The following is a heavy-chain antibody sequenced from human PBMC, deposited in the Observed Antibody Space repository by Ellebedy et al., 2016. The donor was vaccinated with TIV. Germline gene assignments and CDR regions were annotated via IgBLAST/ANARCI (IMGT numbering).Heavy chain of an antibody. D-gene: IGHD4-17*01. Sequence: SETLSLXXTVSGGSISSYCWSWIRQPPGKGLEWIGYIYYSGSTNYNPSLKSRVTISVDTSKNQFSLKLSSVTAADTAVYYCARGAGYGDYVADYWGQGTLVTVSS. CDR3: ARGAGYGDYVADY. V-gene: IGHV4-59*01. CDR2: IYYSGST. J-gene: IGHJ4*02. CDR1: GGSISSYC.